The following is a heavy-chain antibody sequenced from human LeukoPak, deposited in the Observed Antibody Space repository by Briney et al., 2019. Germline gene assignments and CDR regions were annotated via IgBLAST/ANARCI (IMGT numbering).Heavy chain of an antibody. CDR3: ARVYYSSSYDYWYFNL. CDR2: IYTSGST. CDR1: GGSISNGSYY. J-gene: IGHJ2*01. V-gene: IGHV4-61*02. Sequence: SETLSLTCTVSGGSISNGSYYWSWIRQPAGKGLEWIGRIYTSGSTNYNPSLKSRLTISIDTSKNQFSLKLSSVTAADTAVYYCARVYYSSSYDYWYFNLWGRGTLVTVSS. D-gene: IGHD6-13*01.